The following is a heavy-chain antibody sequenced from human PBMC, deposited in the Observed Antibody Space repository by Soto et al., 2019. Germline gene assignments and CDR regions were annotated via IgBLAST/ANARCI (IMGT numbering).Heavy chain of an antibody. CDR1: SGSISSSNG. CDR2: IYHSGST. CDR3: ARVGDYCSGSYYHAPVKVYFDY. V-gene: IGHV4-4*02. D-gene: IGHD3-10*01. J-gene: IGHJ4*02. Sequence: SETLSLTCAVSSGSISSSNGWSWVRQPPGKGLEWIGEIYHSGSTNYNPSLESRVTISVDKSKNQFSLKLSSVTAADTAVYYCARVGDYCSGSYYHAPVKVYFDYWGQGTLVTVSS.